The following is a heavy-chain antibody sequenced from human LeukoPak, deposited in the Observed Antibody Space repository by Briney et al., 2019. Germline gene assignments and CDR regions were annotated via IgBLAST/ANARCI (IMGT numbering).Heavy chain of an antibody. CDR2: IYYSGST. CDR1: GGSISSGIYY. V-gene: IGHV4-30-4*08. CDR3: AREGTTPTGVRP. D-gene: IGHD4-11*01. J-gene: IGHJ5*02. Sequence: PSQTLSLTCNVSGGSISSGIYYWSWIRQPPGKGLEWIGYIYYSGSTYYNPSLKSRVSISVDTSKNQFSLKLSSVTAADTAVYYCAREGTTPTGVRPWGQGTLVTVSS.